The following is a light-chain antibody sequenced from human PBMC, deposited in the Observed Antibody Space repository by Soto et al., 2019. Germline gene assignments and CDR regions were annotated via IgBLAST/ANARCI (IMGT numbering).Light chain of an antibody. Sequence: EIVLTQSPGTLSLSPGERATLSCTASQSVSSIFLAWYQQKPGQAPRLLIYAASSRATGVPDRFSGSGSGTDFTLTISRLEPEDFAVHYYQQYDDSPLYTFGQGTKVEIK. V-gene: IGKV3-20*01. CDR1: QSVSSIF. CDR2: AAS. J-gene: IGKJ2*01. CDR3: QQYDDSPLYT.